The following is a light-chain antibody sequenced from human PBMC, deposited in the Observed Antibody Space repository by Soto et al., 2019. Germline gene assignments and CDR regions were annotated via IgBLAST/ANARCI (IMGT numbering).Light chain of an antibody. CDR1: QSVSSY. CDR3: QQRVNWPLT. CDR2: DAS. J-gene: IGKJ1*01. Sequence: EIVLTQSPATLSLSPGESATLSCRASQSVSSYLAWYQQKPGQAPRLLIYDASNRATCIPARFSGSGSGTDFTLTITSLEPEDFAVYYCQQRVNWPLTFGQGTKVEIK. V-gene: IGKV3-11*01.